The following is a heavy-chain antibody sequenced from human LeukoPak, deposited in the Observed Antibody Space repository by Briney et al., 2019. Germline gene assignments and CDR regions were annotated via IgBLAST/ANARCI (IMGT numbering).Heavy chain of an antibody. CDR1: GFTFSNYA. V-gene: IGHV3-23*01. CDR2: ISGSGGST. CDR3: AKDRVTWELHPDFDY. Sequence: GGSLRLSCAASGFTFSNYAMGWVRQAPGKGLEWVSVISGSGGSTYYADSVKGRFTISRDNSKNTLYLQMNSLRAEDTAVYYWAKDRVTWELHPDFDYWGQGTLVTVSS. D-gene: IGHD1-26*01. J-gene: IGHJ4*02.